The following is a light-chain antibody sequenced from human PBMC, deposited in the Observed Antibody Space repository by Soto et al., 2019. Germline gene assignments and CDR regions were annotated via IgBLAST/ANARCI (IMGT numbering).Light chain of an antibody. CDR2: RAS. CDR1: QSISSW. CDR3: QQYDRASWT. J-gene: IGKJ1*01. V-gene: IGKV1-5*03. Sequence: DLQMTQSPSTLSASVGDRVIITCRASQSISSWLAWYQQKPGKAPDLLIYRASTLKTGIPSRFSGSGSGTEFTLTIGSLQPDDFATYDCQQYDRASWTFGPGTKVEIK.